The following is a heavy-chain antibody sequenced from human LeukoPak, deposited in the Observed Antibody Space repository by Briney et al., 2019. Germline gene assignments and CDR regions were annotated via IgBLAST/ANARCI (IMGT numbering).Heavy chain of an antibody. CDR2: IYTSGST. V-gene: IGHV4-4*07. Sequence: SETLSLTCTVSGGSISSYYWSWIRQPAGKGLEWIGRIYTSGSTNYNPSLKSRVTMSVGTSKNQFSLKLSSVTAADTAVYYCARDLFYDILTDYNYWGQGTLVTVSS. CDR1: GGSISSYY. CDR3: ARDLFYDILTDYNY. J-gene: IGHJ4*02. D-gene: IGHD3-9*01.